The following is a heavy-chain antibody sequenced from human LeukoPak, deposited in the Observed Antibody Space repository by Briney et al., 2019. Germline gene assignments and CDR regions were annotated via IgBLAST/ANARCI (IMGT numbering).Heavy chain of an antibody. V-gene: IGHV3-48*03. CDR1: GFTFSSYG. Sequence: GGSLRLSCAASGFTFSSYGMNWVRQAPGKGLEWVSYISSSGSTIYYADSVKGRFTISRDNAKNSLYLQMNSLRAEDTAVYYCAREPRRRIAVAGTSDAFDIWGQGTMVTVSS. J-gene: IGHJ3*02. CDR3: AREPRRRIAVAGTSDAFDI. D-gene: IGHD6-19*01. CDR2: ISSSGSTI.